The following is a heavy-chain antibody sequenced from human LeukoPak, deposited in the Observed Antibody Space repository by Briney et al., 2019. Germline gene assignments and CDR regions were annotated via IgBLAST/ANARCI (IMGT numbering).Heavy chain of an antibody. Sequence: SETLSLTCTVSGGSISSSSYYWGWIRQPPGKGLEWIGSIYYSGSTYYNPSLKSRVTISVDTSKNQFSLKLSSVTAADTAVYYCAIPYYYGSGSYLSWGQGTLVTVSS. CDR2: IYYSGST. CDR1: GGSISSSSYY. D-gene: IGHD3-10*01. CDR3: AIPYYYGSGSYLS. J-gene: IGHJ4*02. V-gene: IGHV4-39*01.